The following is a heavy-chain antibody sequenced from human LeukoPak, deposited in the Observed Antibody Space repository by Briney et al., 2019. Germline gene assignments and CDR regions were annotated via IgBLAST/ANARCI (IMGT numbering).Heavy chain of an antibody. V-gene: IGHV4-59*01. D-gene: IGHD5-12*01. Sequence: TASETLSLTCTVSGGSISGYYWSWIRQPPGKGLEWIGYIYYSGSTNYNPSLKSRVTISVDTSKNQFSLKLSSVTAADTAVYYCARTDIVATMWDPGWFDPWGQGTLVTVSS. CDR1: GGSISGYY. CDR3: ARTDIVATMWDPGWFDP. J-gene: IGHJ5*02. CDR2: IYYSGST.